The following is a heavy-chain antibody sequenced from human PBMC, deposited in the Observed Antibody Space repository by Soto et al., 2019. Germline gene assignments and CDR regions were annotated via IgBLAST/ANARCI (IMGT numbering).Heavy chain of an antibody. D-gene: IGHD6-13*01. Sequence: GGSLRLSCAASGFTFSSYAVSWVRQAPGKGLEWVSGISDSGGSTYYADSVKGRFTISRDNSKSTLYLQMNSLRAEDTAVYYCAKVKGEGSSWAPHFDYWGQGPLVTVSS. J-gene: IGHJ4*02. CDR1: GFTFSSYA. CDR3: AKVKGEGSSWAPHFDY. V-gene: IGHV3-23*01. CDR2: ISDSGGST.